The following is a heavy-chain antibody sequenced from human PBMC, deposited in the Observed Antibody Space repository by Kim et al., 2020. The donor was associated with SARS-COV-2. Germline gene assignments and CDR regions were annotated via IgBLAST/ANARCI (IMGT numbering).Heavy chain of an antibody. J-gene: IGHJ5*02. CDR2: INPNIGGT. CDR3: ARALGYCRGGSCYP. Sequence: ASVKVSCKASGYSFTDYYVHWVRQAPGQGLEWMGWINPNIGGTKYAQKFQGRVTMTTDTSISTAYMEVRSLRSDDMAVYFCARALGYCRGGSCYPWGQGTLVPVSS. V-gene: IGHV1-2*02. D-gene: IGHD2-15*01. CDR1: GYSFTDYY.